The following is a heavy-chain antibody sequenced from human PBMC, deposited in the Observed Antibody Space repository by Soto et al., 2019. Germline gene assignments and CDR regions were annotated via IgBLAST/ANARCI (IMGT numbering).Heavy chain of an antibody. CDR1: GVSISDYY. CDR3: ASEGTAMKLHY. CDR2: IFPSGST. D-gene: IGHD5-18*01. V-gene: IGHV4-4*07. Sequence: QVQLQESGPGLVKPSETLSLTCTVSGVSISDYYWTWIRQPAGKGLEWIGGIFPSGSTNYNPSLRGRVTMSVDTSKNLFSLKLNSVTAADTARYYCASEGTAMKLHYWGQGTLVTVSS. J-gene: IGHJ4*02.